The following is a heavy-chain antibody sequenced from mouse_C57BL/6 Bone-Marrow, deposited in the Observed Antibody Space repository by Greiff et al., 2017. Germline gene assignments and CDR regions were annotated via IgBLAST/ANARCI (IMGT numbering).Heavy chain of an antibody. Sequence: EVHLVESGGGLVQSGRSLRLSCATSGFTFSDFYMEWVRQAPGKGLEWIAASRNNANDYTTASSASVKGRFIVSRDTSQSILYLQMNALRAEDTASYYCARDASDGYDGGSYAMDYWGQGTSVTVSS. CDR2: SRNNANDYTT. CDR3: ARDASDGYDGGSYAMDY. CDR1: GFTFSDFY. D-gene: IGHD2-2*01. V-gene: IGHV7-1*01. J-gene: IGHJ4*01.